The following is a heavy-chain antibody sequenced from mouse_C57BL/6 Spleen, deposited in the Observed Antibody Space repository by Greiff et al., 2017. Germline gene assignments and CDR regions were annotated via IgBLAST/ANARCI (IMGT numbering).Heavy chain of an antibody. CDR2: IDPSDSET. V-gene: IGHV1-52*01. CDR1: GYTFTSYW. CDR3: ARSPITAVANYFDY. Sequence: QVQLQQPGAELVRPGSSVKLSCKASGYTFTSYWMHWVKQRPIQGLEWIGNIDPSDSETHYNQKFKDKATVTVDKSSSTAYMQLSSLTSEDSAVYYCARSPITAVANYFDYWGQGTTLTVSA. D-gene: IGHD1-1*01. J-gene: IGHJ2*01.